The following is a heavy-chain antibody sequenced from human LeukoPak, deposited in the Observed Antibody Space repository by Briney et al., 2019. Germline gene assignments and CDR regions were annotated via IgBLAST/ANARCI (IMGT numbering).Heavy chain of an antibody. CDR2: INPNSGGT. V-gene: IGHV1-2*02. D-gene: IGHD2-2*01. J-gene: IGHJ5*02. Sequence: ASVKVSCKASGYTFTGYYMHWVRQAPGQGLEWMGWINPNSGGTNYAQKFQGRVTMTRDTSISTAYMELSRLRYDDTAVYYCARTLGSYCSSTSCYSGPLPFDPWGQGTLVTVSS. CDR3: ARTLGSYCSSTSCYSGPLPFDP. CDR1: GYTFTGYY.